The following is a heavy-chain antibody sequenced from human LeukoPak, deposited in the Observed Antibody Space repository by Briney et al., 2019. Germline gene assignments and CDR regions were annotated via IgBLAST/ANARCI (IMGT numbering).Heavy chain of an antibody. J-gene: IGHJ6*03. CDR2: ISSRSDNI. CDR1: GVTFSRSA. D-gene: IGHD5-12*01. Sequence: GGSLRLSCAASGVTFSRSALSWVRQAPGKGLEWVAYISSRSDNIHYADSVKGRFTISRDNAKNSLYLQMNSLRAEDTAVYYCARSLFGYECYYYYMDVWGKGTTVTVSS. V-gene: IGHV3-48*04. CDR3: ARSLFGYECYYYYMDV.